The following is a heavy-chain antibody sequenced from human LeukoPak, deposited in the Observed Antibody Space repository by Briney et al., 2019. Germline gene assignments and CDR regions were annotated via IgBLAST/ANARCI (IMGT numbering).Heavy chain of an antibody. CDR1: GFTFSSYS. D-gene: IGHD3-3*01. J-gene: IGHJ4*02. V-gene: IGHV3-21*01. CDR2: ISGSSYYI. CDR3: AKDLSLFGVVANYFDY. Sequence: GGSLRLSCAASGFTFSSYSMNWVRQAPGKGLEWVSSISGSSYYIYYADSVKGRFTISRDNSKNTLYLQMNSLRAEDTAVYYCAKDLSLFGVVANYFDYWGQGTLVTVSS.